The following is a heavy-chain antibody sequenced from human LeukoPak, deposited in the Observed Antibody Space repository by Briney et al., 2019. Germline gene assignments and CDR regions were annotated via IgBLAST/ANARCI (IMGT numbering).Heavy chain of an antibody. CDR1: GGSFSGYY. CDR2: INHSGST. V-gene: IGHV4-34*01. J-gene: IGHJ4*02. D-gene: IGHD2-21*02. CDR3: ARGWGPAYCGGDCHRHFDH. Sequence: SETLSLTCAVYGGSFSGYYWSWIRQPPGKGLEWIGEINHSGSTNYNPSLKSRLGMSVDTSNNQFSLRLYSVTAADTAVYYCARGWGPAYCGGDCHRHFDHWGQGTLVTVSS.